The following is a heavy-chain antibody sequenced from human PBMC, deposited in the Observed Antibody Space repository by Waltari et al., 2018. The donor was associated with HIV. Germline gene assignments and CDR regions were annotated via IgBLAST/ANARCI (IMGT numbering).Heavy chain of an antibody. CDR1: RFTVSTNY. V-gene: IGHV3-53*02. CDR2: LYSGGTP. D-gene: IGHD3-10*01. CDR3: TRGPPSGYWYFDL. J-gene: IGHJ2*01. Sequence: EVQLVETGGDLNQPGGSLRLPCAAPRFTVSTNYMGWFPQAPGKGLEWVSFLYSGGTPYYADSVKGRFTISRDSSENTVYLQMNSLRAEDTAVYYCTRGPPSGYWYFDLWGRGTLVTVSS.